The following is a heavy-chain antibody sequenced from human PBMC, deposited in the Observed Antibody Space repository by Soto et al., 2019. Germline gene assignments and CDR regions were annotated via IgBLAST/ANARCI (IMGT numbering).Heavy chain of an antibody. CDR1: GFSFINYC. CDR3: AKASGAYLAGSSMHX. Sequence: LRLSCAASGFSFINYCMHWVRQAPGKGLEWVAVVSYDETYKFHADSVNVRFTISIDNSKNKLYLQMDSLRAGDTAVYFCAKASGAYLAGSSMHXWGQATTVTVS. V-gene: IGHV3-30*18. J-gene: IGHJ6*02. CDR2: VSYDETYK. D-gene: IGHD2-15*01.